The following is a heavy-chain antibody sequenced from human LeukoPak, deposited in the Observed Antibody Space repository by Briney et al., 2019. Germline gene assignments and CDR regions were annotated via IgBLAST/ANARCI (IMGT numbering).Heavy chain of an antibody. CDR1: GYTFTSYG. Sequence: GASVKVSCKASGYTFTSYGISWVRQAPGQGLEWMGWISAYSGNTNYAQKLQGRVTMTTDTSTSTAYMELRSLRSDDTAVYYCARGVYYYDSSGYRWFDPWGQGTLVTVSS. CDR3: ARGVYYYDSSGYRWFDP. V-gene: IGHV1-18*01. J-gene: IGHJ5*02. D-gene: IGHD3-22*01. CDR2: ISAYSGNT.